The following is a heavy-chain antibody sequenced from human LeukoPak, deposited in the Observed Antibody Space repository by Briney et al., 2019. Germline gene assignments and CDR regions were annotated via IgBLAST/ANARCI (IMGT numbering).Heavy chain of an antibody. CDR2: ISGSGYNT. D-gene: IGHD6-25*01. Sequence: PGGSLRLSCAASGLTFDIHAMSWVRQAPGKGLEWVSTISGSGYNTYHADSVKGRFTISRDNSKNTLFLQMNSLRAEDTAIYYCAKATYSSGFNLYFDSGGQGTLVTVSS. CDR1: GLTFDIHA. CDR3: AKATYSSGFNLYFDS. J-gene: IGHJ4*02. V-gene: IGHV3-23*01.